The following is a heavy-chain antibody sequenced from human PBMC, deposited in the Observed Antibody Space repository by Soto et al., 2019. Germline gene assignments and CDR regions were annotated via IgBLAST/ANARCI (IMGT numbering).Heavy chain of an antibody. Sequence: QVQLVQSGAEVKKPGASVKVSCKASGYTFTDYYMHWVRQAPGQGLEWMGWINPNSGGTNYAQKFQGWVTMTSDTSISTAYVELRSLRSDDTAVYYCARDTGSSTWTHYGYWGQGTLVTVSS. V-gene: IGHV1-2*04. J-gene: IGHJ4*02. CDR2: INPNSGGT. D-gene: IGHD6-13*01. CDR1: GYTFTDYY. CDR3: ARDTGSSTWTHYGY.